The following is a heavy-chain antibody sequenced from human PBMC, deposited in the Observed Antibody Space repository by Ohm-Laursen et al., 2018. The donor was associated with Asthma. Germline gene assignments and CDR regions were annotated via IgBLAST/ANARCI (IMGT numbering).Heavy chain of an antibody. CDR1: GGSISSGGYS. J-gene: IGHJ6*02. CDR2: IYYSGST. D-gene: IGHD2-8*01. V-gene: IGHV4-30-2*05. Sequence: TLSLTCAVSGGSISSGGYSWSWIRQPPGKGLEWIGYIYYSGSTYYNPSLKSRVTISVDTSKNQFSLKLSSVTAADTAVYYCARVSRSYYYGMDVWGQGTTVTVSS. CDR3: ARVSRSYYYGMDV.